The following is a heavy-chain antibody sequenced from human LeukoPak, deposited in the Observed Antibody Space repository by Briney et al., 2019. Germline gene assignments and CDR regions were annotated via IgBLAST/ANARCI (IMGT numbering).Heavy chain of an antibody. CDR2: IYYSGST. D-gene: IGHD5-24*01. J-gene: IGHJ5*02. CDR3: ARLEMATSPWFDP. V-gene: IGHV4-31*03. CDR1: GGSISSGGYC. Sequence: PSQTLSLTCTVSGGSISSGGYCWSWLRQQPGKGLEWIGYIYYSGSTYYNPSLKSRVTISVDTSKNQFSLKLSSVTAADTAVYYCARLEMATSPWFDPWGQGTLVTVSS.